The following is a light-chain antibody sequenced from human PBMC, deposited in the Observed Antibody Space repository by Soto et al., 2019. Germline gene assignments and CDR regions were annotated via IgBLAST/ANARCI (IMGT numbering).Light chain of an antibody. CDR1: SSDFGSST. CDR2: SNN. V-gene: IGLV1-44*01. J-gene: IGLJ1*01. Sequence: QSVLTQPPSASGTPGQRVTISCSGSSSDFGSSTVNWYQQLPGTAPKLLIYSNNQRPSGVPDRFSGSKSGTSASLAISGLQSEDEADYYCASRDDSINGLYVFGTGTKVTVL. CDR3: ASRDDSINGLYV.